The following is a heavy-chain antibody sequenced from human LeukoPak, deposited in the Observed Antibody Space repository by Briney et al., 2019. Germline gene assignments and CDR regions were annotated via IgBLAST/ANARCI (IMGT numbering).Heavy chain of an antibody. V-gene: IGHV4-59*01. J-gene: IGHJ4*02. CDR2: IYYSGST. Sequence: SETLSLTCTVSGGSISSYYWSWIRQPPGKGLEWIGYIYYSGSTNYNPSLKSRVTISVDTSKYQFSLKLSSGTAADTAVYYCACLKVRGVIRTFDYWGQGTLVTVSS. CDR3: ACLKVRGVIRTFDY. CDR1: GGSISSYY. D-gene: IGHD3-10*01.